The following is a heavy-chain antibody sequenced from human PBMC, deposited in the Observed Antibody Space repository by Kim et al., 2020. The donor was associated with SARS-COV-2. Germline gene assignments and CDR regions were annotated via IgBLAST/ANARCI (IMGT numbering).Heavy chain of an antibody. CDR3: ARAPRTAAGSDY. V-gene: IGHV1-18*01. D-gene: IGHD6-13*01. J-gene: IGHJ4*02. Sequence: NYAQKLQGRVTMTTDTSTSTAYMELRSLRSDDTAVYYCARAPRTAAGSDYWGQGTLVTVSS.